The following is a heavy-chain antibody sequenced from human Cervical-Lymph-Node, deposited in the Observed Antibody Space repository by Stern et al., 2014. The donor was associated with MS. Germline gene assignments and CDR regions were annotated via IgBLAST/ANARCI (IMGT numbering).Heavy chain of an antibody. V-gene: IGHV4-39*01. J-gene: IGHJ4*02. CDR1: GDSISSYTHY. Sequence: QLQLQESGPGLVKPSETLSLTCVVSGDSISSYTHYWAWIRQPPGKGLEWIGSVYYSGATSYNPSLKSPVTISVDTSKNPFPLGLNSVTAADTAVYYCAKHACTGAACPFDLWGQGTLVTVSS. CDR3: AKHACTGAACPFDL. CDR2: VYYSGAT. D-gene: IGHD2-8*02.